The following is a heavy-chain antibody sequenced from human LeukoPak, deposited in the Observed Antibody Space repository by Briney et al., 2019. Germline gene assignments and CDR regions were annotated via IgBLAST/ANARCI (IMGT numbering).Heavy chain of an antibody. Sequence: GGSLRLSCAASGSTFSSYAMRWVRQAPGKGLEWVSGISGSGGSTYYADSVKGRFTISRDNSKNTLYLQMNSLRAEDTAVYYCAKGAASEYYFDSWGQGTLITVSS. J-gene: IGHJ4*02. D-gene: IGHD6-25*01. CDR3: AKGAASEYYFDS. V-gene: IGHV3-23*01. CDR2: ISGSGGST. CDR1: GSTFSSYA.